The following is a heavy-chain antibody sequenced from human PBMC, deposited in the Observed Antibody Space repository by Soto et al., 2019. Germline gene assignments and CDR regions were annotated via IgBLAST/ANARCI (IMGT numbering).Heavy chain of an antibody. Sequence: EVQLLESGGGLVQPGGSLRLSCAASGFTFSSYAMSWVRQAPGKRLEWVSAISGSGGSTYYADSVKGRFTISRDNSKNTLYLQMNRLRAEDTAVYYCAKGRFRYSGSQHAFDIWGQGTMVTVSS. CDR1: GFTFSSYA. D-gene: IGHD1-26*01. V-gene: IGHV3-23*01. CDR3: AKGRFRYSGSQHAFDI. J-gene: IGHJ3*02. CDR2: ISGSGGST.